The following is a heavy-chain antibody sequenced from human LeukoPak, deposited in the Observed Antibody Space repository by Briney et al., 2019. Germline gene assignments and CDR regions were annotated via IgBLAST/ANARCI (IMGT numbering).Heavy chain of an antibody. D-gene: IGHD1-26*01. CDR1: GYSITSGYY. V-gene: IGHV4-38-2*02. CDR2: IYHSGST. Sequence: PSETLSLTCTVSGYSITSGYYWGWIRQPPGTGLEWIGSIYHSGSTYYNPSLKSRVTISVDTSKNQFSLKLSSVTAADTAVYYCARDLGSGSLFYFDYWGQGTLVTVSS. CDR3: ARDLGSGSLFYFDY. J-gene: IGHJ4*02.